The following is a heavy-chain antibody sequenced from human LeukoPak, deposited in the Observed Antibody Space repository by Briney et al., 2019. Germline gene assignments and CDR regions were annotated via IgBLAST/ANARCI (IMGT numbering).Heavy chain of an antibody. J-gene: IGHJ4*02. V-gene: IGHV1-3*01. CDR3: AGDILSHSSGWYYFDY. CDR1: GYTFTSYA. D-gene: IGHD6-19*01. CDR2: INAGNGNT. Sequence: ASVKVSCKASGYTFTSYAMHWVRQAPGQRLEWMGWINAGNGNTKYSQKFQGRVTITRDTSASTAYMELSSLRSEDTAVYYCAGDILSHSSGWYYFDYWGQGTLVTVSS.